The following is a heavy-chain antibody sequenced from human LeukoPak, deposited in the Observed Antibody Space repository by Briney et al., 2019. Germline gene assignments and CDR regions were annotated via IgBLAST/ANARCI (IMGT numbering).Heavy chain of an antibody. V-gene: IGHV3-48*03. J-gene: IGHJ4*02. Sequence: GGSLRLSCVASGFTFSSYGMNSVHQAPGKGLEWVSYISSSGSTIYYPDSVKGRFTISRDNAKNSLYLQMNSLRAEDTAVYYGERARRIGADPSFVDYWGQGTLVPVSS. CDR3: ERARRIGADPSFVDY. D-gene: IGHD4/OR15-4a*01. CDR1: GFTFSSYG. CDR2: ISSSGSTI.